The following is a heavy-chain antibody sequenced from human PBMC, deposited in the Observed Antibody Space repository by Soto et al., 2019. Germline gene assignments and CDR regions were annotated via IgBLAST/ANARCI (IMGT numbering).Heavy chain of an antibody. CDR1: GGSFSGYY. CDR2: INHSGST. D-gene: IGHD3-16*02. CDR3: ARELITFGGVIVIINAFDI. Sequence: QVQLQQWGAGLLKPSETLSLTCAVYGGSFSGYYWSWIRQPPGKGLEWIGEINHSGSTNYNPSLKSRVTISVDTSKNQFSLKLSSVTAADTAVYYCARELITFGGVIVIINAFDIWGQGTMVTVSS. V-gene: IGHV4-34*01. J-gene: IGHJ3*02.